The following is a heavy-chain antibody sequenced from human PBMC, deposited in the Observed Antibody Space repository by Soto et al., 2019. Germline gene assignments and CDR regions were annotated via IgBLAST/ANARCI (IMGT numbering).Heavy chain of an antibody. Sequence: SETLSLTCTVSGGSVSSGSYYWSWIRQPPGKGLEWIGYIYYSGSTNYNPSLKSRVTISVDTSKNQFSLKLSSVTAADTAVYYCARTYYYDSSGYFRGSWFDPWGQGTLVTVSS. V-gene: IGHV4-61*01. CDR3: ARTYYYDSSGYFRGSWFDP. J-gene: IGHJ5*02. CDR2: IYYSGST. CDR1: GGSVSSGSYY. D-gene: IGHD3-22*01.